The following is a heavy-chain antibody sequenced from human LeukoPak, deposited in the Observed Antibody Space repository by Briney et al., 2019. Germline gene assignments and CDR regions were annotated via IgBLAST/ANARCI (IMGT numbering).Heavy chain of an antibody. Sequence: GGSLRLSCAASGFDLSTYAMHWVRQAPGKGLEWVAVIWFDESIKYYADSVKGRFTISRDNSKNTLYLQMTSLRAEDSAVYYCARDLVRGNYYDSSGYQPQGFDYWGQGTLVTVSS. V-gene: IGHV3-33*01. J-gene: IGHJ4*02. CDR2: IWFDESIK. CDR3: ARDLVRGNYYDSSGYQPQGFDY. CDR1: GFDLSTYA. D-gene: IGHD3-22*01.